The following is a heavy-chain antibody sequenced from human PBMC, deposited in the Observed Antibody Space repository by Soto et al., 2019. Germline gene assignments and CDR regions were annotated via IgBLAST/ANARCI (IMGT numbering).Heavy chain of an antibody. CDR1: GFSFNNFA. Sequence: PGGSLRLSCAASGFSFNNFAMHWVRQAPGKGLEWVAIISYDGSNKYYADSVKGRFTISRDNSENTLYLLMNSLRAEDTAVYYCARDHRGDYYETSGYYPGSWGQGAPVTVSS. V-gene: IGHV3-30-3*01. CDR3: ARDHRGDYYETSGYYPGS. J-gene: IGHJ5*02. D-gene: IGHD3-22*01. CDR2: ISYDGSNK.